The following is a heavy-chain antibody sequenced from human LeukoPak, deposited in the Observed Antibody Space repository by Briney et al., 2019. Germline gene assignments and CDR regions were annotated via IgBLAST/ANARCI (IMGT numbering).Heavy chain of an antibody. Sequence: GGSLRLSCAASGFTFSSYGMSWVRQAPGKGLEWVSAISGSGQSTYYADSVKGRVTISRDNSKNTLYLQMISLRAEDTSVYYCAKDLFEYYDILTGPFDYRGQGTLVTVSS. CDR2: ISGSGQST. D-gene: IGHD3-9*01. CDR3: AKDLFEYYDILTGPFDY. CDR1: GFTFSSYG. V-gene: IGHV3-23*01. J-gene: IGHJ4*02.